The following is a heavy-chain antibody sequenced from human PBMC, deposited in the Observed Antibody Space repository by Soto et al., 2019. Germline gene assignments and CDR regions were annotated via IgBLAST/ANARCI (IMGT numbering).Heavy chain of an antibody. V-gene: IGHV3-30*18. CDR1: GFTFRGYG. CDR3: AKPTTSASYGMDV. J-gene: IGHJ6*02. D-gene: IGHD1-7*01. CDR2: MSHDGSSQ. Sequence: PGGSLRLSCAASGFTFRGYGMHWVRQAPGKGLEWVAVMSHDGSSQYYADSVKGRFTISRDNSKNTLYLQMNSLRGEDTAAYFCAKPTTSASYGMDVWGQGTSVTVSS.